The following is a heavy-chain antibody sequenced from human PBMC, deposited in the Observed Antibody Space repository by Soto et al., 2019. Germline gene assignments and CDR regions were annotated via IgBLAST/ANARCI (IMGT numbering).Heavy chain of an antibody. V-gene: IGHV3-23*01. J-gene: IGHJ3*02. CDR2: ISGSSGGT. CDR3: AKDLGIFGVVMWVAFDI. D-gene: IGHD3-3*01. CDR1: GFTFSTYA. Sequence: EVQLLESGGGLVQPGGSLRLSCAASGFTFSTYAMSWVRQAPGKGLEWVYGISGSSGGTYYADSVKGRFTISRDNSKNTLYLQINSRRAEDTAVYYCAKDLGIFGVVMWVAFDIWGQGTVVTVSS.